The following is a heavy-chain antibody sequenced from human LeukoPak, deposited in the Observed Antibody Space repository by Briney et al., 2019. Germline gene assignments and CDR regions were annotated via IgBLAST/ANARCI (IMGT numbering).Heavy chain of an antibody. CDR2: ISGSGGST. V-gene: IGHV3-23*01. Sequence: GGSLRLSCAASGFPVSSSYAMSWVRQAPGKGLEWVSAISGSGGSTYYADSVKGRFTISRDNSKNTLYLQMNSLRAEDTAVYYCAKERIAYYYDSSGSDAFDIWGQGTMVTVSS. CDR3: AKERIAYYYDSSGSDAFDI. J-gene: IGHJ3*02. CDR1: GFPVSSSYA. D-gene: IGHD3-22*01.